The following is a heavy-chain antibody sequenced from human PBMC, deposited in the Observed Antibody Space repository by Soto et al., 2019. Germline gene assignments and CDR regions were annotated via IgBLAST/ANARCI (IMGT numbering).Heavy chain of an antibody. Sequence: PGGSLRLSCAASGFTFSSYWMSWVRQAPGKGLEWVGRIKSKTDGGTTDYAAPVKGRFTISRDDSKNTLYLQMNSLKTEDTAVYYCTTGYYYDSSGYYYFDHWGQGTLVTVSS. CDR3: TTGYYYDSSGYYYFDH. D-gene: IGHD3-22*01. V-gene: IGHV3-15*01. CDR2: IKSKTDGGTT. J-gene: IGHJ4*02. CDR1: GFTFSSYW.